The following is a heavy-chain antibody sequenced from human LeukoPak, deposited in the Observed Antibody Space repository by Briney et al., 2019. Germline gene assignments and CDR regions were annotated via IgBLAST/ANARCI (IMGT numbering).Heavy chain of an antibody. CDR3: ARRYYYDSSGYTYYYYGMDV. Sequence: ASVKVSCKASGYTFTSYGISWVRQAPGQGLEWMGSISAYNGNTNYAQKLQGRVTMTTDTSTSTAYMELRSLRSDDTAVYYCARRYYYDSSGYTYYYYGMDVWGQGTTVTVSS. J-gene: IGHJ6*02. V-gene: IGHV1-18*01. CDR1: GYTFTSYG. D-gene: IGHD3-22*01. CDR2: ISAYNGNT.